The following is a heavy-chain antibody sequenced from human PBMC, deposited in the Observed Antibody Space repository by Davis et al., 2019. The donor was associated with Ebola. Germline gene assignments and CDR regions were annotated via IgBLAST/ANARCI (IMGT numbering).Heavy chain of an antibody. CDR3: AIEGYYYGSGSPPSFDP. Sequence: GESLKISCAASGFTFSSYSMNWVRQAPGKGLEWVSAISGSGGSTYYADSVKGRFTISRDNSKNTLYLQMNSLRAEDTAVYYCAIEGYYYGSGSPPSFDPWGQGTLVTVSS. J-gene: IGHJ5*02. CDR2: ISGSGGST. D-gene: IGHD3-10*01. CDR1: GFTFSSYS. V-gene: IGHV3-23*01.